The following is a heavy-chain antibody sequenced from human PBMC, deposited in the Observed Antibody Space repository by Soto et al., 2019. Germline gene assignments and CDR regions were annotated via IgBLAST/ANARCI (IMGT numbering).Heavy chain of an antibody. Sequence: SETLSLTCTVSGGSISSSSYYWGWIRQPPGKGLEWIGSIYYSGSTYYNPSLKSRVTISVDTSKNQFSLKLSSVTAADTAVHYCARPGNYGSGSYLYYLDYWGQGTLVTVS. CDR3: ARPGNYGSGSYLYYLDY. D-gene: IGHD3-10*01. V-gene: IGHV4-39*01. J-gene: IGHJ4*02. CDR1: GGSISSSSYY. CDR2: IYYSGST.